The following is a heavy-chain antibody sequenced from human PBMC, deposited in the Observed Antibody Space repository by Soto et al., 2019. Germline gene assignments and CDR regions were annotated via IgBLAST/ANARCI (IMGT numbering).Heavy chain of an antibody. CDR3: AKDKKAGTGGFDY. CDR1: GFTFSSYA. V-gene: IGHV3-23*01. CDR2: ISGSGGST. J-gene: IGHJ4*02. Sequence: GGSLRLSCAASGFTFSSYAMSWVRQAPGKGLEWVSAISGSGGSTYYADSVKGRFTISRDNSKDTLYLQINSLRAEDTAVYYCAKDKKAGTGGFDYWGQGTLVTVS. D-gene: IGHD6-19*01.